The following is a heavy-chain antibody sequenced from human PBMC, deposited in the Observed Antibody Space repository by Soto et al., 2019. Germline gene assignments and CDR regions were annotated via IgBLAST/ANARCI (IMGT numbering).Heavy chain of an antibody. V-gene: IGHV4-59*01. CDR2: IYYSGSN. D-gene: IGHD3-10*01. CDR1: VGSISSYY. J-gene: IGHJ6*01. CDR3: ARDLEYYYGSGSYSGMAV. Sequence: PSETLSLTCTVSVGSISSYYWSLIRQPPGKGLECIGYIYYSGSNNYNPSLKSRVTISVDTSKNQFSLKMSSVTAADKAVYYCARDLEYYYGSGSYSGMAVWGQGTTVTVS.